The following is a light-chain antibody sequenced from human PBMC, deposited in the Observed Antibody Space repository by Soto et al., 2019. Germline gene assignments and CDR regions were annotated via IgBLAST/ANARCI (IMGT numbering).Light chain of an antibody. CDR1: QGISSY. CDR2: AAS. Sequence: DIQLTQSPSSLSASVGDRVTITCRASQGISSYLAWYQQKPGKAPTLLIYAASSLQSGVTPRFSGSGSGTDFTLTISRLEPEDFATYYCHQSNSYPPDFGGGTKVDIK. V-gene: IGKV1-9*01. CDR3: HQSNSYPPD. J-gene: IGKJ4*01.